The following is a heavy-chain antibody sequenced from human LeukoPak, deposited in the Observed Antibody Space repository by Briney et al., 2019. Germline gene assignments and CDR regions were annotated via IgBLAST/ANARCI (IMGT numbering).Heavy chain of an antibody. J-gene: IGHJ4*02. D-gene: IGHD2-15*01. V-gene: IGHV1-2*02. CDR3: ARVPMDYCTGDTCHSALFES. Sequence: ASVKVSCKASGYTFTDYYIHWVRQVPGQGLEWMGWISPSSGDTRSAQKFQDRVTMTRDTSISTAYMEMSSLRSDDTGDTAVYYCARVPMDYCTGDTCHSALFESWGQGALVTVSS. CDR1: GYTFTDYY. CDR2: ISPSSGDT.